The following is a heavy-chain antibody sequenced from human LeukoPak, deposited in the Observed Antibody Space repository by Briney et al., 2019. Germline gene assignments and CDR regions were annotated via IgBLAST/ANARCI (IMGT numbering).Heavy chain of an antibody. D-gene: IGHD3-10*01. V-gene: IGHV1-2*02. J-gene: IGHJ4*02. CDR1: GYTFTGYY. CDR3: ARETLGSYYFGYYFDY. Sequence: ASVKFSCKASGYTFTGYYMHWVRQAPGQGLEWMGWINPNSGGTNYAQKFQGRVTMTRDTSISTAYMELSRLRSDDTAVYYCARETLGSYYFGYYFDYWGQGTLVTVSS. CDR2: INPNSGGT.